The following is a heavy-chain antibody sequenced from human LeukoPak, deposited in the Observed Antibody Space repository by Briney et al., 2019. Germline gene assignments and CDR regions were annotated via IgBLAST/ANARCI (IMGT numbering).Heavy chain of an antibody. CDR1: GGSFSGYY. V-gene: IGHV4-34*01. D-gene: IGHD3-9*01. CDR3: ARGPNLTGYAFDI. J-gene: IGHJ3*02. Sequence: KPSETLSLTGAVYGGSFSGYYWSWIRQPPGKGLEWIGEINHSGSTNYNPSLKSRVTISVDTSKNQFSLKLSSVTAADTAVYYCARGPNLTGYAFDIWGQGTMVTVSS. CDR2: INHSGST.